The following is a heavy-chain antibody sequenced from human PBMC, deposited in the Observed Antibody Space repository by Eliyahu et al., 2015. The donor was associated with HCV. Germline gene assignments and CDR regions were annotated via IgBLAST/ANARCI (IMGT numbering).Heavy chain of an antibody. V-gene: IGHV3-72*01. J-gene: IGHJ4*02. Sequence: EVQLVESGGGLVQPGGSLRLSCAASGLPLSDHFMDWVRXAPGKGLEWVGRSKSKTNSYTTDFAASVKGRFAISRDDSDNSLSLQMNSLKTEDTAVYYCARELDGVFDYWGQGALVTVSS. CDR1: GLPLSDHF. CDR2: SKSKTNSYTT. CDR3: ARELDGVFDY. D-gene: IGHD5-24*01.